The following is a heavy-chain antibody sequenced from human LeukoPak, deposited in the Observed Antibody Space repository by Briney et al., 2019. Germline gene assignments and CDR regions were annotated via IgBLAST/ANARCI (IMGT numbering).Heavy chain of an antibody. Sequence: GGSLRLSCAASGSTFSSYGMHWVRQAPGKGLEWVAVISYDGSNKYYADSVKGRFTISRDNSKNTLYLQMNSLRAEDTAVYYCATGEMGLLALWGQGTLVTVSS. CDR2: ISYDGSNK. J-gene: IGHJ4*02. V-gene: IGHV3-30*03. CDR3: ATGEMGLLAL. CDR1: GSTFSSYG. D-gene: IGHD7-27*01.